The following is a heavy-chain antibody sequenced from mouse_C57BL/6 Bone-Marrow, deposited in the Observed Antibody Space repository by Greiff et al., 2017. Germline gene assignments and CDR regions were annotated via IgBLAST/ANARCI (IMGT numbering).Heavy chain of an antibody. D-gene: IGHD2-3*01. CDR1: GFTFSSYG. Sequence: VQLQQSGGDLVKPGGSLKLSCAASGFTFSSYGMSWVRQTPDKRLEWVATISSGGSYTYYPDSVKGRFTISRDNAKNTLYLQMSSLKSGDTAMYYCARRDGYSERFAYWGQGTLVTVSA. J-gene: IGHJ3*01. V-gene: IGHV5-6*01. CDR3: ARRDGYSERFAY. CDR2: ISSGGSYT.